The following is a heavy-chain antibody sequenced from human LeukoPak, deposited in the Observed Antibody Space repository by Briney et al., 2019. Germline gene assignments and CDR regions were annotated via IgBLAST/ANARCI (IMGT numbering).Heavy chain of an antibody. Sequence: ASVKVSCKASGYTFTSYDIIWVRQAPGQGLEWMGWMNPNSGYTGSAQKFQGRVTMTSDTSISTAYMELSSLTSEDTAVYYCARNYLGLSYWGQGSLVTVSS. CDR2: MNPNSGYT. CDR1: GYTFTSYD. J-gene: IGHJ4*02. V-gene: IGHV1-8*01. CDR3: ARNYLGLSY. D-gene: IGHD7-27*01.